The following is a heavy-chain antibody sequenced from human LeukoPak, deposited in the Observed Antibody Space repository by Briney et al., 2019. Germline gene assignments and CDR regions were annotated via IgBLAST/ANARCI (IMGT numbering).Heavy chain of an antibody. CDR3: ARDRGYSSYYFDY. Sequence: GGSLRLSCGASGFTFSSYGMHWVRQAPGKGLEWVAVIWYDGSNKYYADSVKGRFTISRDNSKNTLYLQMNSLRAEDTAVYYCARDRGYSSYYFDYWGQGTLVTVSS. V-gene: IGHV3-33*08. CDR2: IWYDGSNK. D-gene: IGHD6-13*01. CDR1: GFTFSSYG. J-gene: IGHJ4*02.